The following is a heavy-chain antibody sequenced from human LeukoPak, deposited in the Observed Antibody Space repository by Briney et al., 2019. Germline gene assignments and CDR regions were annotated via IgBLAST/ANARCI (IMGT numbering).Heavy chain of an antibody. CDR3: ARVQLPYYYDSSGYYYDAFDI. D-gene: IGHD3-22*01. J-gene: IGHJ3*02. V-gene: IGHV3-21*04. Sequence: GGSLRLSCAASGFTFSSYSMNWVRQAPGKGLEWVSSISSSSSYIYYADSVKGRFTISRDNAKNSLYLQMNSLRAEDTALYYCARVQLPYYYDSSGYYYDAFDIWGQGTMVTVSS. CDR1: GFTFSSYS. CDR2: ISSSSSYI.